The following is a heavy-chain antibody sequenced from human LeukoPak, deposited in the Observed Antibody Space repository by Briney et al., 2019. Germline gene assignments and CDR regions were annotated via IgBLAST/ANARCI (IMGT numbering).Heavy chain of an antibody. V-gene: IGHV4-39*02. D-gene: IGHD3-10*01. Sequence: SETLSLTCTVSGGSITNNNYYWGWIRQPPEKGLEWIGTLFYGGSISYNPSLKSRVTMSVDTSKNHLSLKLNSVTAADTAVYFCAGLFVGEYYGSGYYFDDWGQGTLVTVTS. CDR3: AGLFVGEYYGSGYYFDD. J-gene: IGHJ4*02. CDR2: LFYGGSI. CDR1: GGSITNNNYY.